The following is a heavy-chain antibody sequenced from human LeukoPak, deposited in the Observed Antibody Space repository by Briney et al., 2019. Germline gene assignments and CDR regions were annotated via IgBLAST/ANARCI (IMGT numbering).Heavy chain of an antibody. J-gene: IGHJ4*02. CDR3: ARDPSLGNYYDSSGYYLN. V-gene: IGHV4-39*02. CDR1: GGSISSSSHY. D-gene: IGHD3-22*01. Sequence: SETLSLTCTVSGGSISSSSHYWGWIRQPPGKGLEWIGSIYYSGHAYYNRSLKSRVTISVDTSKNQFSLKLSSVTAADTAVYYCARDPSLGNYYDSSGYYLNWGQGTLVTVSS. CDR2: IYYSGHA.